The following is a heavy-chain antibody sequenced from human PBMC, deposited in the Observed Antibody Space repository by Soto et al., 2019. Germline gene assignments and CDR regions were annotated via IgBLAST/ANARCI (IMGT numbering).Heavy chain of an antibody. D-gene: IGHD6-19*01. CDR2: ISYDGSNK. CDR1: GFTFSSYG. V-gene: IGHV3-30*18. CDR3: AKDRGSGWPFDY. Sequence: LRLSCAASGFTFSSYGMNWVRQAPGKGLEWVAVISYDGSNKYYADSVKGRFTISRDNSKNTLYLQMNSLRAEDTAVYYCAKDRGSGWPFDYWGQGTLVTVSS. J-gene: IGHJ4*02.